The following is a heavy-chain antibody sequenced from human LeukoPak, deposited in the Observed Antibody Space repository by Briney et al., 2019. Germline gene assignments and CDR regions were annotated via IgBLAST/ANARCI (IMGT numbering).Heavy chain of an antibody. J-gene: IGHJ4*02. D-gene: IGHD3-9*01. Sequence: SETLSLTCTVSGGSISSGSYYWSWIRQPAGKGLEWIGRIYTSGSTNYNPSLKSRVTISVDTSKNQFSLKLSSATAADTAVYYCARVRARYFDWLLYQEFDYWGQGTLVSVSS. V-gene: IGHV4-61*02. CDR1: GGSISSGSYY. CDR2: IYTSGST. CDR3: ARVRARYFDWLLYQEFDY.